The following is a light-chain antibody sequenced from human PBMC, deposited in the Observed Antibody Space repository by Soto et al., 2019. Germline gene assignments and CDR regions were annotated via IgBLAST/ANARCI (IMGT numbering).Light chain of an antibody. CDR1: QSVSSSY. Sequence: EIVLTQSPGTLSLSPGERATLSCRASQSVSSSYLAWYQQKPGQAPRLLIYGASSRATGIPDRFSGSGSGTDFTLTISSLQSEDSAVYYCQHYQNLWAFGQGTKVDI. J-gene: IGKJ1*01. V-gene: IGKV3-20*01. CDR2: GAS. CDR3: QHYQNLWA.